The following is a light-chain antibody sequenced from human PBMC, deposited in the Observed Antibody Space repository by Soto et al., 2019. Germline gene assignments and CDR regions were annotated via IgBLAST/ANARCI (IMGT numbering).Light chain of an antibody. CDR1: QSIGSN. J-gene: IGKJ1*01. Sequence: IVMTQSPATLSVAPGERATLSCRASQSIGSNLAWYQQKPGQPPRLLFYGASTRSTGVPARFSGRGSGTEFTLTISSLQSEDFAVYNCQQLDNWPPAWPFGQGTKVEVK. CDR3: QQLDNWPPAWP. V-gene: IGKV3-15*01. CDR2: GAS.